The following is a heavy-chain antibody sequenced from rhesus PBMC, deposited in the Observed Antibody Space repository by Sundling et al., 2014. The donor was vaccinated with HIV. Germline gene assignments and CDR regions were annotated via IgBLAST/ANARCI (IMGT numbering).Heavy chain of an antibody. J-gene: IGHJ4*01. D-gene: IGHD5-36*02. Sequence: EVQLVETGGGLVQPGGSLKLSCAASGFTFSNYGMSWVRQAPGKGLEWVSTISSSGGSTYYADSVKGRFTISRDNSKNTLSLQMNSLRTEDAAMYYCAKADVDITTVHFDYWGQGVLVTVSS. V-gene: IGHV3S42*01. CDR1: GFTFSNYG. CDR3: AKADVDITTVHFDY. CDR2: ISSSGGST.